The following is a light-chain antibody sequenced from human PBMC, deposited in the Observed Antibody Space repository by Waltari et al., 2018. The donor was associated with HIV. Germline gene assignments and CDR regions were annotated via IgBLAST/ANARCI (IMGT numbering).Light chain of an antibody. CDR2: KAS. CDR1: QSISTS. CDR3: QQYNVYST. Sequence: DIQLTQAPSILSASVGDRVSVTCRASQSISTSLAWYQVKAGKAPKLLIYKASSLNSGVPSRFSGRGSGTDFTLTISSLQSDDFATYYCQQYNVYSTFGQVTKVEIK. J-gene: IGKJ1*01. V-gene: IGKV1-5*03.